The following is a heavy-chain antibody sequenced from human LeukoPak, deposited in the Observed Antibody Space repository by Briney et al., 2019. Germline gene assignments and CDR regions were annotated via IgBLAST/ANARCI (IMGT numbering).Heavy chain of an antibody. CDR1: GYTFTGYY. V-gene: IGHV1-2*02. CDR2: INPNSGGT. CDR3: ARDSRFLEWLGHYFDY. Sequence: ASVKVSCKASGYTFTGYYMHWVRQAPGQGLEWMGWINPNSGGTNYAQKFQGRVTMTRDTSISTAYMELSRLRSDDTAVYYCARDSRFLEWLGHYFDYWGQGTLVTVSS. D-gene: IGHD3-3*01. J-gene: IGHJ4*02.